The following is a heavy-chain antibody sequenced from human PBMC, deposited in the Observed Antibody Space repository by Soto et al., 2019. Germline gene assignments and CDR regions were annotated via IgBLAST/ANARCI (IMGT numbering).Heavy chain of an antibody. CDR2: IWYDGSNK. CDR1: GFTFSSYG. V-gene: IGHV3-33*01. CDR3: ARVFYSNENHYYYYGMDV. J-gene: IGHJ6*02. D-gene: IGHD4-4*01. Sequence: GGSLRLSCAASGFTFSSYGMHWVRQAPGKGLEWVAVIWYDGSNKYYADSVKGRFTISRDNSKNTLYLQMNSLRAEDTAVYYCARVFYSNENHYYYYGMDVWGQGTTVTVSS.